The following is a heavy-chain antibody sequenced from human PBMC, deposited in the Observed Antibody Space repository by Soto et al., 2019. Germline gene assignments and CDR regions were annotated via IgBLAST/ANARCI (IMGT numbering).Heavy chain of an antibody. Sequence: QGHLVQSGAEVKRPGASVKVSCKASGYTFTGYYMHWVRQVPGQGLEWMGWINPNSGDKDYAQKFQGRVTLTRDKSISTAYMELSSLKSDDTAVYYCAGVGYCSDTRCYYGQDYYFFYGMDVWGQGTTVTVS. J-gene: IGHJ6*02. CDR1: GYTFTGYY. CDR3: AGVGYCSDTRCYYGQDYYFFYGMDV. D-gene: IGHD2-2*01. CDR2: INPNSGDK. V-gene: IGHV1-2*02.